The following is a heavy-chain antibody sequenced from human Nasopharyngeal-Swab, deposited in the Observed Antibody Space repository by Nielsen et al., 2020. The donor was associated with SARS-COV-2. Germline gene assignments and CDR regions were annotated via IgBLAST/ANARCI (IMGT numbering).Heavy chain of an antibody. V-gene: IGHV4-34*01. CDR1: GGSFSAYY. Sequence: SETLSLTCAVYGGSFSAYYWGWIRQPPGKGLEWIAEINHSGSTNYNPSLKSRVTLSVDTSMNQFSLELRSVTAADTAVYYCARGLSGIVPAPILGLGPYYYYYYMDVWGKGTTVTASS. D-gene: IGHD2-2*01. CDR3: ARGLSGIVPAPILGLGPYYYYYYMDV. CDR2: INHSGST. J-gene: IGHJ6*03.